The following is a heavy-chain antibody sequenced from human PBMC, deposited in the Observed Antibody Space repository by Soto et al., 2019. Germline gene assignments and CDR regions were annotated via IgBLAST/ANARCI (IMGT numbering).Heavy chain of an antibody. CDR1: GYTFTSYS. V-gene: IGHV1-18*04. D-gene: IGHD6-13*01. Sequence: ASVKVSCKASGYTFTSYSISWVRQAPGQGLEWMGWISAYNGNTNYAQKLQGRVTMTTDTSTSTAYMELRSLRSDDTAVYYCARDGSSWYYYYYGMDVWGQGTTVTVSS. CDR2: ISAYNGNT. J-gene: IGHJ6*02. CDR3: ARDGSSWYYYYYGMDV.